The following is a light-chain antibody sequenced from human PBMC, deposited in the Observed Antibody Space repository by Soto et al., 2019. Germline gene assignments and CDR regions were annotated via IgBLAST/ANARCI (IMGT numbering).Light chain of an antibody. V-gene: IGKV3-11*01. Sequence: EIVLTQSPATLSLSPGERATLSCRASQSVGSYLAWYQQKPGHAPRRLIYDASTRATGIPARFSGSGSGTDFTLTISSLETEDFAVYCCQQCSDWPPSFTFGPGTKVDIK. CDR2: DAS. CDR3: QQCSDWPPSFT. J-gene: IGKJ3*01. CDR1: QSVGSY.